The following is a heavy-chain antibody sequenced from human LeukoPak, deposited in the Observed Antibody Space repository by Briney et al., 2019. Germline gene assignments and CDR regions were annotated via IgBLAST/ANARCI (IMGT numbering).Heavy chain of an antibody. D-gene: IGHD2/OR15-2a*01. Sequence: GGSLRLSCAASGFTFSSYAMHWVRQAPGKGPEWVAVISYDGSNKYYADSVKGRFTISRDNSKNTLYLQMNSLRAEDTAVYYCARDLRVFSYWGQGTLVTVSS. V-gene: IGHV3-30-3*01. CDR2: ISYDGSNK. J-gene: IGHJ4*02. CDR1: GFTFSSYA. CDR3: ARDLRVFSY.